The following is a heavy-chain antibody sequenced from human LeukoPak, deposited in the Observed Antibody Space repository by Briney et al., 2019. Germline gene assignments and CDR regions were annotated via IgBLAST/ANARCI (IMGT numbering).Heavy chain of an antibody. D-gene: IGHD1-26*01. J-gene: IGHJ3*02. CDR3: ARGSEVGGTEKNALDI. CDR2: INPKSVDT. CDR1: GYIFTDYY. V-gene: IGHV1-2*02. Sequence: ASVKVSCKTSGYIFTDYYIHWVRQAPGQGLEWMGWINPKSVDTRYAQNFQDRVTMTRDTSITTAYMELSGLRSDDTALYYCARGSEVGGTEKNALDIWGQGTMVTVSS.